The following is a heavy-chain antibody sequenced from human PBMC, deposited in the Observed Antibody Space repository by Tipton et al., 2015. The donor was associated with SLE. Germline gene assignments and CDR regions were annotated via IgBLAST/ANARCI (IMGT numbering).Heavy chain of an antibody. Sequence: TLSLTCTVSGTSISSYYWSWIRQPPGKGLEWIGRIYSSGSTNYNPSLKSRVTISRDTSKNQFSLKLSSVTAADTAVYYCARQYSSSYYFDYWGQGTLVTVSS. CDR3: ARQYSSSYYFDY. CDR2: IYSSGST. D-gene: IGHD6-6*01. J-gene: IGHJ4*02. V-gene: IGHV4-59*08. CDR1: GTSISSYY.